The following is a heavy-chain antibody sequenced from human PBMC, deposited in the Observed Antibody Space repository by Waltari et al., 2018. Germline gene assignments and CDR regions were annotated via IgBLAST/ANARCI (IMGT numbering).Heavy chain of an antibody. CDR1: GFTVSSNY. Sequence: EVQLVESGGGLIQPGGSLRLSCAASGFTVSSNYMSWVRQAPGKGLGWVTVIYSVGSTYYAESVKGRCTISRDNSKNTLYLQMNSLRAEDTAVYDWARERGIAARPILRYYYGMEVWGQGTTVTVSS. CDR3: ARERGIAARPILRYYYGMEV. V-gene: IGHV3-53*01. D-gene: IGHD6-6*01. CDR2: IYSVGST. J-gene: IGHJ6*02.